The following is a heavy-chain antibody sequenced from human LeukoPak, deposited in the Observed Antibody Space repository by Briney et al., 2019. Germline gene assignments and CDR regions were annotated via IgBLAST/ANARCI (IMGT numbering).Heavy chain of an antibody. CDR2: INSDGINT. CDR3: ARTTKEFDILTGYYFDY. Sequence: GGSLRLSCAASGFTFSNYWMHWVRQAPGKGLVWVSRINSDGINTSYADSVKGRFTISRDNAKNTLNLQMNSLRAVDMAVYYCARTTKEFDILTGYYFDYWGQGTLVTVSS. CDR1: GFTFSNYW. J-gene: IGHJ4*02. D-gene: IGHD3-9*01. V-gene: IGHV3-74*01.